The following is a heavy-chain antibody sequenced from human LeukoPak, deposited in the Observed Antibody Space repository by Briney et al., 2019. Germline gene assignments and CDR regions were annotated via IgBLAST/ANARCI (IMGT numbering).Heavy chain of an antibody. CDR3: ARRGESASYGDYRFDY. V-gene: IGHV3-23*01. Sequence: GGSLRLSCAASGFTFSNYAMSWVRQAPGRGLGWVSAISGSSGLTYYADSVKGRFTISRDNSKNTLFLQMNSLRAEDTAVYYCARRGESASYGDYRFDYWGQGTLVTVSS. CDR1: GFTFSNYA. J-gene: IGHJ4*02. D-gene: IGHD4-17*01. CDR2: ISGSSGLT.